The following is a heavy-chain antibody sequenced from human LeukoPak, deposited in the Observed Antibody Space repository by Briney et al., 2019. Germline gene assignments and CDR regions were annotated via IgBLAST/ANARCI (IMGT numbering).Heavy chain of an antibody. V-gene: IGHV4-34*01. CDR2: INHSGST. CDR1: GGSFSGYY. D-gene: IGHD2-2*01. Sequence: SETLSLTCAVYGGSFSGYYWSWIRQPPGKGLEWIGEINHSGSTNYNPSLKSRVTISVDTSKNQFSLKLSSVTAADTVVYYCARGLTRLPMVVVPAAPLGGYDYWGQGTLVTVSS. J-gene: IGHJ4*02. CDR3: ARGLTRLPMVVVPAAPLGGYDY.